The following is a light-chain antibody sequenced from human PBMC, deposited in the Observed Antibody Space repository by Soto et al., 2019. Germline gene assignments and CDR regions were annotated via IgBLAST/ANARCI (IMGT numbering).Light chain of an antibody. J-gene: IGLJ1*01. CDR1: SSNIGAGYD. CDR2: GNS. V-gene: IGLV1-40*01. Sequence: QSVLTQPPSVSGAPGQRVTISCTGSSSNIGAGYDVHWYQQLPGTAPKLLMYGNSNRPSGVPDRFSGSKSGTSASPAITGLQAEDEADYYCQSYDSSLSGSEVFGTGTKLTVL. CDR3: QSYDSSLSGSEV.